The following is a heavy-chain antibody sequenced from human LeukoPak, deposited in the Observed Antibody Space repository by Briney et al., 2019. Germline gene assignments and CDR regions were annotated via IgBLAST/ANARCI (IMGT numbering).Heavy chain of an antibody. CDR1: GGSFSGYY. Sequence: SETLSLTCAVYGGSFSGYYWSWIRQPPGKGLEWIGEINHSGSTNYNPSLKSRVTISVDKSKNQFSLKLSSVAAADTAVYYCARGYSSGWYSYYFDYWGQGTLVTVSS. CDR2: INHSGST. J-gene: IGHJ4*02. CDR3: ARGYSSGWYSYYFDY. V-gene: IGHV4-34*01. D-gene: IGHD6-19*01.